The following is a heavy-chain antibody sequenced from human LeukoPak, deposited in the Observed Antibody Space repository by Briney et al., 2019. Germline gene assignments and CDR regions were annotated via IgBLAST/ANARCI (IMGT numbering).Heavy chain of an antibody. Sequence: ASVKVSCKASGGTFSSYAISWVRQAPGQGLEWMGGIIPIFGTANYAQKLQGRVTMTTDTSTSTAYMELRSLRSDDTAVYYCARDCSGGSCYYWFDPWGQGTLVTVSS. D-gene: IGHD2-15*01. V-gene: IGHV1-69*05. CDR2: IIPIFGTA. CDR1: GGTFSSYA. J-gene: IGHJ5*02. CDR3: ARDCSGGSCYYWFDP.